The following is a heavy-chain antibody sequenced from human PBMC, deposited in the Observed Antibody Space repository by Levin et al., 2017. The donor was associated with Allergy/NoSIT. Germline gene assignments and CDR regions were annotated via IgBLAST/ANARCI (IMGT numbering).Heavy chain of an antibody. Sequence: GGSLRLSCAASGFTFSNAWMSWVRQAPGNGLEWVGRIRTKTDGGTTDYLAPVKGRFTISRDDSTNTLYLQMNSLKTEDTAWDYFATDTSGGGFDYWGQGTLVTVSS. J-gene: IGHJ4*02. D-gene: IGHD3-16*01. CDR3: ATDTSGGGFDY. CDR1: GFTFSNAW. V-gene: IGHV3-15*01. CDR2: IRTKTDGGTT.